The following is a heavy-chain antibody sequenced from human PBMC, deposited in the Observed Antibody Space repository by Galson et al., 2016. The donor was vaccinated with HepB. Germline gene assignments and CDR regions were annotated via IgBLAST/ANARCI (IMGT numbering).Heavy chain of an antibody. Sequence: LRLSCAASGLTLNNFVTNWIRQAPGKGLEWVSGISVSGDHVYYADSVKGRLTIYRENSKNTVYLQMNSLRAEDTTVYYCGRGSMGDVYNFGAYWGQGTLVTVSS. CDR3: GRGSMGDVYNFGAY. J-gene: IGHJ4*02. D-gene: IGHD5-24*01. V-gene: IGHV3-23*01. CDR2: ISVSGDHV. CDR1: GLTLNNFV.